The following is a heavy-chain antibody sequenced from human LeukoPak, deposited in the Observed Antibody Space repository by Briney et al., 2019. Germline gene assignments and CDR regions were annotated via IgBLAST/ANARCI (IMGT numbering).Heavy chain of an antibody. CDR2: INHSGST. CDR1: GGSFSGYY. CDR3: ARSNSFYYDS. Sequence: SETLSLTCAVYGGSFSGYYWSWIRQPPGKGLEWIGEINHSGSTNYNPSLKSRDIISVDTSKNQFSLKLSSVTAADTAVYYCARSNSFYYDSWGQGTLVTVSS. D-gene: IGHD3-10*01. J-gene: IGHJ4*02. V-gene: IGHV4-34*01.